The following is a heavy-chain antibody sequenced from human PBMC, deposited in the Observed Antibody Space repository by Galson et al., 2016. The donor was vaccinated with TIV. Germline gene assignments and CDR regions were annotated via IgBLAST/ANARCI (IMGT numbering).Heavy chain of an antibody. CDR2: IDWDDDK. D-gene: IGHD3-22*01. CDR1: GFSLNTDGMC. V-gene: IGHV2-70*11. J-gene: IGHJ4*02. Sequence: PALVKPTQTLTLTCTFSGFSLNTDGMCVNWIRQPPGKALEWLARIDWDDDKSYTSSLKTKKTLPKDTSKNQVVLRMTNMDPVNTATYYCARISGYYDHSGHFIPRSLDYWGQGTPVTVSS. CDR3: ARISGYYDHSGHFIPRSLDY.